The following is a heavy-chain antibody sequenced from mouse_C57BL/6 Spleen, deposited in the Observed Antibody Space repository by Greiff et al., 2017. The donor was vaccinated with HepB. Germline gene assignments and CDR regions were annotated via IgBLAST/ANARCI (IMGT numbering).Heavy chain of an antibody. CDR2: INPSNGGT. J-gene: IGHJ4*01. D-gene: IGHD4-1*01. Sequence: VQLQQPGTELVKPGASVKLSCKASGYTFTSYWMHWVKQRPGQGLEWIGNINPSNGGTNYNEKFKSKATLTVDKSSSTAYMQLSSLTSEDSAVYYCARMELGHYYAMDYWGQGTSVTVSS. CDR1: GYTFTSYW. CDR3: ARMELGHYYAMDY. V-gene: IGHV1-53*01.